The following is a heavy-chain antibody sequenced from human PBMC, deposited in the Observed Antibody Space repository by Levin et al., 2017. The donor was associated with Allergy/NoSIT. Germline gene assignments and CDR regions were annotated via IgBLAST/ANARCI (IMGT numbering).Heavy chain of an antibody. Sequence: SGGSLRLSCAASGFTFSSYAMSWVRQAPGKGLEWVSAISGSGGSTYYADSVKGRFTISRDNSKNTLYLQMNSLRAEDTAVYYCAKASSSWYSYGMDVWGQGTTVTVSS. J-gene: IGHJ6*02. CDR3: AKASSSWYSYGMDV. CDR2: ISGSGGST. D-gene: IGHD6-13*01. CDR1: GFTFSSYA. V-gene: IGHV3-23*01.